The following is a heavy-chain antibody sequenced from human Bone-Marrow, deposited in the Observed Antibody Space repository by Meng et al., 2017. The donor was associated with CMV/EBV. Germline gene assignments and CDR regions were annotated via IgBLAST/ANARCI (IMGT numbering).Heavy chain of an antibody. V-gene: IGHV3-30*02. D-gene: IGHD3/OR15-3a*01. CDR1: GFTFSSYA. CDR3: VKDPSDSYYYGMDV. J-gene: IGHJ6*02. Sequence: GGSLRLSCAASGFTFSSYAMHWVRQAPGKGLEWVAFIRYDGSNKYYADSVKGRFTISRDNSKNTLYLQMNSLRPEDTAVYNCVKDPSDSYYYGMDVWGQGTTVTGSS. CDR2: IRYDGSNK.